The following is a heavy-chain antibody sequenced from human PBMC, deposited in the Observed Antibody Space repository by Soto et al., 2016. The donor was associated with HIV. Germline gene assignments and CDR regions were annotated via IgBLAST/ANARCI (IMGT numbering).Heavy chain of an antibody. Sequence: QVQLVQSGAEVKKPGASVKVSCKASGYTFISYGISWVRQAPGQGLEWMGWISAYNGNTNYAQNLQGRVTMTTDTSTRTAYMELRSLRSDDTAVYYCARGLGRYDYVWGSYRYYMDVWGKGTTVTVSS. CDR3: ARGLGRYDYVWGSYRYYMDV. D-gene: IGHD3-16*02. CDR2: ISAYNGNT. J-gene: IGHJ6*03. CDR1: GYTFISYG. V-gene: IGHV1-18*01.